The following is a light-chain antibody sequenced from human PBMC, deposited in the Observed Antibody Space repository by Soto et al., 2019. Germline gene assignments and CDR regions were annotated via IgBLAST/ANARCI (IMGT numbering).Light chain of an antibody. V-gene: IGKV3-20*01. CDR2: GAS. J-gene: IGKJ3*01. CDR3: QHYGSSPFT. CDR1: QRVSSNY. Sequence: EIVLTQSPGTLPLSPGERATLACRASQRVSSNYLAWYQQKPGQAPRLLVYGASIRATGIPDRFSGSGSGTDLTLTISRVEPEDFAVYYCQHYGSSPFTFGPGTRVDIQ.